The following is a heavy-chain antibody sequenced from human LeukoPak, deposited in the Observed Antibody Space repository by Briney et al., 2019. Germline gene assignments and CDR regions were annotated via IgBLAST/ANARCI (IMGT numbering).Heavy chain of an antibody. CDR1: GGSISSNGDF. J-gene: IGHJ6*02. Sequence: SETLSLTCTVSGGSISSNGDFWGWIRQPPGKGLEWIGSIYYSGNTYYNPSLKSRVTISVDTSKNQFSLKLSSVTAADTAVYYCARRLTYYYGMDVWGQGTTVTVSS. CDR3: ARRLTYYYGMDV. D-gene: IGHD3-9*01. CDR2: IYYSGNT. V-gene: IGHV4-39*01.